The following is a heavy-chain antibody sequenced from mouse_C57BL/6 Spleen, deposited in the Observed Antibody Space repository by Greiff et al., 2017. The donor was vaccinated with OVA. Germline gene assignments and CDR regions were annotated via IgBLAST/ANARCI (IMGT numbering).Heavy chain of an antibody. CDR3: ARARRGNAMDY. CDR1: GYTFTDYY. Sequence: EVQLQQSGPELVKPGASVKISCKASGYTFTDYYMNWVKQSHGKSLEWIGDINPNNGGTSYNQKFKGKATLTVDKSSSTAYMELRSLTSEDSAVYYCARARRGNAMDYWGQGTSVTVSS. J-gene: IGHJ4*01. CDR2: INPNNGGT. V-gene: IGHV1-26*01. D-gene: IGHD2-12*01.